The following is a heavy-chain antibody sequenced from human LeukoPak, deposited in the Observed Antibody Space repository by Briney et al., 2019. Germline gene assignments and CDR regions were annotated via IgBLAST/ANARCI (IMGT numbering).Heavy chain of an antibody. CDR3: ARGLYDFSLEYFDY. D-gene: IGHD3-3*01. CDR1: GGTFSSYA. CDR2: IIPIFGTA. V-gene: IGHV1-69*13. Sequence: ASVKVSCKASGGTFSSYAISWVRQAPGQGLEWMGGIIPIFGTANYARKFQGRVTITADESTSTAYMELSSLRSEDTAVYYCARGLYDFSLEYFDYWGQGTLVTVSS. J-gene: IGHJ4*02.